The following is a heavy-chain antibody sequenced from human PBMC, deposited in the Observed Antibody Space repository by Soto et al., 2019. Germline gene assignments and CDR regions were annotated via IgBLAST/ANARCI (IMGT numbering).Heavy chain of an antibody. Sequence: KASETLSLTCTVSGGSISSGDYYWCWIRQPPGKGLERIGYIYYTGSTYYNLSLTSRTTISVDTSKNQVPLKMSSVTAADTAVYYCARTRVDCSSTTCYVGYGMDVWGQGTTVTVSS. CDR1: GGSISSGDYY. D-gene: IGHD2-2*01. J-gene: IGHJ6*01. V-gene: IGHV4-30-4*01. CDR3: ARTRVDCSSTTCYVGYGMDV. CDR2: IYYTGST.